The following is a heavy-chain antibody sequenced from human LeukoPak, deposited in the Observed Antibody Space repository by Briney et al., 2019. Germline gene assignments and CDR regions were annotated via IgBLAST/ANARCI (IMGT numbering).Heavy chain of an antibody. CDR1: GFTFTSYG. D-gene: IGHD3-10*01. CDR2: ITYDGYYK. CDR3: ARDLSPVVRASPMGY. V-gene: IGHV3-30*03. J-gene: IGHJ4*02. Sequence: GGSLRLSCAASGFTFTSYGMHCVRQSPGKGLEWVALITYDGYYKYYSDSVKGRFTISSDTSKNTLYLQMNSLRAEDTAVYYCARDLSPVVRASPMGYWGQGTLVTVSS.